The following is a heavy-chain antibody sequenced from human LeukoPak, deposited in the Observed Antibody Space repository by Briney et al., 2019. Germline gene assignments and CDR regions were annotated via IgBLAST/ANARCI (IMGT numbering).Heavy chain of an antibody. J-gene: IGHJ6*02. CDR3: ARHSDIAAAGYYYYGMDV. CDR1: GYSFINYW. Sequence: GESLKISCKASGYSFINYWIAGCARCPGKAWNGWGSYSPSFEGQVTISADKSISTAYLQWSSLKASDTAMYYCARHSDIAAAGYYYYGMDVWGQGTTVTVSS. V-gene: IGHV5-51*01. D-gene: IGHD6-13*01.